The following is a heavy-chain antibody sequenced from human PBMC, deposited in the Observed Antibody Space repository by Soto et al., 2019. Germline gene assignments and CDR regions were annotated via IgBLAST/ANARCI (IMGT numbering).Heavy chain of an antibody. CDR1: GFTFISHG. Sequence: QVQLVESGGGVVQPGRSLRLSCATSGFTFISHGMHWVRQAPGKGLEWVAAIYYDGSYKFYADSVKGRFTISRDDSKNVLYLQLSSLRAEDTAVYYCARDWYNMDVWGQGTTVTVSS. J-gene: IGHJ6*02. V-gene: IGHV3-33*01. D-gene: IGHD1-1*01. CDR3: ARDWYNMDV. CDR2: IYYDGSYK.